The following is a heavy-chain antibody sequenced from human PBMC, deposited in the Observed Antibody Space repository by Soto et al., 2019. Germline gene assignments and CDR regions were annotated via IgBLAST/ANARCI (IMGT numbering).Heavy chain of an antibody. D-gene: IGHD6-13*01. CDR3: ARVKGSSSWYGGEYNWFDP. CDR1: GGSISSYY. CDR2: IYYSGST. Sequence: SDTLSLTCTVSGGSISSYYWSWIRQPPGRGLEWIGYIYYSGSTNYNPSLKSRVTISVDTSKNQFSLKLSSVTAADTAVYYCARVKGSSSWYGGEYNWFDPWGQGTLVTVSS. J-gene: IGHJ5*02. V-gene: IGHV4-59*07.